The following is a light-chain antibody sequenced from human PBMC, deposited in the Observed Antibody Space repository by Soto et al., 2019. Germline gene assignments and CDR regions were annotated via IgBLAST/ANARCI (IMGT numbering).Light chain of an antibody. Sequence: QSVLTQPPSVSGAPGQRVTISCTGSGSNIGAGYDVHWYQQLPGTVPKLLIYGNSNRPSGVPDRFSVSKSGTSASLAITGLQAEDEADYYCQSYDSSLSGSVFGGGTKLTVL. CDR2: GNS. J-gene: IGLJ2*01. CDR1: GSNIGAGYD. CDR3: QSYDSSLSGSV. V-gene: IGLV1-40*01.